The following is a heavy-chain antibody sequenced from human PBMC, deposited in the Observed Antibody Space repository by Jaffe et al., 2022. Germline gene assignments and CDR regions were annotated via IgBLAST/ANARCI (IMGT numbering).Heavy chain of an antibody. D-gene: IGHD2-2*01. V-gene: IGHV3-9*01. CDR2: ISWNSGSI. J-gene: IGHJ4*02. CDR3: AKDIGSTSQSH. Sequence: EVQLVESGGGLVQPGRSLRLSCAASGFTFDDYAMHWVRQAPGKGLEWVSGISWNSGSIGYADSVKGRFTISRDNAKNSLYLQMNSLRAEDTALYYCAKDIGSTSQSHWGQGTLVTVSS. CDR1: GFTFDDYA.